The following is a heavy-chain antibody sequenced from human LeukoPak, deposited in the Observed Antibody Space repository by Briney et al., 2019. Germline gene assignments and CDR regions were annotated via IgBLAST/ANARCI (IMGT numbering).Heavy chain of an antibody. J-gene: IGHJ4*02. CDR3: ARVGSSTNGEIDY. D-gene: IGHD2-2*01. CDR2: IYYSGST. Sequence: PSETLSLTCTVSGGSISSYYWSWIRQPPGKGLEWIGNIYYSGSTNYNPSLKSRVTISVDTSKNQFSLKLSSVTAADTAVYYCARVGSSTNGEIDYWGQGTLVTVSS. V-gene: IGHV4-59*01. CDR1: GGSISSYY.